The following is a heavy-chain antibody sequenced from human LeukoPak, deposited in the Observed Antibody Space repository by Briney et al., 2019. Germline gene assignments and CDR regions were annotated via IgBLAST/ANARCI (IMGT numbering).Heavy chain of an antibody. J-gene: IGHJ1*01. CDR3: AKDAHARYSYGYFHH. CDR2: ISWNSCSI. D-gene: IGHD5-18*01. V-gene: IGHV3-9*01. Sequence: SLSLSCAASRFTFDDFDMHWVRQAPGKGVECVSGISWNSCSIGYAVSVKGRFTISRDNAKNSLYLQMNSLRAEDTALYYCAKDAHARYSYGYFHHWGQGTLVTVSS. CDR1: RFTFDDFD.